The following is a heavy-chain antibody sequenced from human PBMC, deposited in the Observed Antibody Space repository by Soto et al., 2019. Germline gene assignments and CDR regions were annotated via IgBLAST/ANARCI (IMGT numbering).Heavy chain of an antibody. V-gene: IGHV3-9*01. CDR1: GFIFDDYA. CDR2: ISWNSGKI. Sequence: EVQLVESGGGLVQSGRSLRLSCAASGFIFDDYAMHWVRQAPGKGLEWVSVISWNSGKIEYADSVRGRFIISRDNAKNSLYLQMNSLRPEDTAMYYCLKEMLKTDAFDMWGQGTMVSVSS. D-gene: IGHD3-16*01. CDR3: LKEMLKTDAFDM. J-gene: IGHJ3*02.